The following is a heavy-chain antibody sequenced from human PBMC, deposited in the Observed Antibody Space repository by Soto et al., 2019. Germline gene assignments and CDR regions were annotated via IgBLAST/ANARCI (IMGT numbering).Heavy chain of an antibody. CDR2: ISRSGLGTT. V-gene: IGHV3-23*01. D-gene: IGHD3-9*01. CDR3: AILPTGYPNWFGP. Sequence: GSLRLSCAASGFTFSDYTMNWVRQAPGKGLEWVSSISRSGLGTTYYADSVKGRFTISRDSSKNTLYLQMNSLRAEDTALYYCAILPTGYPNWFGPWGQGTLVTVSS. CDR1: GFTFSDYT. J-gene: IGHJ5*02.